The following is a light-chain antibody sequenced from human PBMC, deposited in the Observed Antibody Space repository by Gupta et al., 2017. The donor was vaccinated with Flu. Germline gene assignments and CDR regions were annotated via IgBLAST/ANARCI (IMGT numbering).Light chain of an antibody. Sequence: SLSLGERATLSCRASQSVSSSYLAWYQQKPGQAPRRLIYGASSRATGSPARCSGSGYSKECTLTISRLEPDECAVYYCQQYGTAYRGIFTFGHGTKVDIK. V-gene: IGKV3-20*01. CDR3: QQYGTAYRGIFT. J-gene: IGKJ3*01. CDR2: GAS. CDR1: QSVSSSY.